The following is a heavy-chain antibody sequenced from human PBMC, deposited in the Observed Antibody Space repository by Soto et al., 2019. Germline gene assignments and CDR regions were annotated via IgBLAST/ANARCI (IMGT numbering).Heavy chain of an antibody. V-gene: IGHV1-24*01. D-gene: IGHD6-13*01. CDR3: AIFIRGGSGWYLDDYSYGLDV. J-gene: IGHJ6*02. CDR1: GYTLTELS. CDR2: FDPEDGET. Sequence: QVQLVQSGAEVKKPGASVKVSCKVSGYTLTELSMHWVRQAPGKGLEWMGGFDPEDGETIYAQKFQGRVTMTEDTSTDTAYMALSSLRSEDTAIYYCAIFIRGGSGWYLDDYSYGLDVCGQGTTVTVSS.